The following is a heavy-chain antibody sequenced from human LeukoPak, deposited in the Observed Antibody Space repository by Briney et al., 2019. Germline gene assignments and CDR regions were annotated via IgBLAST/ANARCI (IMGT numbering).Heavy chain of an antibody. D-gene: IGHD4-17*01. V-gene: IGHV3-15*01. CDR3: TTQYYGDYVLGVY. J-gene: IGHJ4*02. Sequence: GGSLRLSCAASGFTFSNAWMSWVRQAPGKGLEWVGRIKSKTDGGTTDYAAPVKGRFTISRDDSKNTLYLQMNSLKTEDTAVYYCTTQYYGDYVLGVYWGQGTLVTVSS. CDR1: GFTFSNAW. CDR2: IKSKTDGGTT.